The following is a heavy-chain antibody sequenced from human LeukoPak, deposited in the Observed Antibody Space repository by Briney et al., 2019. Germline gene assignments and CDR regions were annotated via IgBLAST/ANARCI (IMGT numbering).Heavy chain of an antibody. CDR3: TRDTTPLDRVDAYDV. Sequence: GGSLRLSCEASGFTFGTYWMSWFRQAPGKGLEWVANIKRGGSDKHYTDSVEGRFTISRDNAKNLLFLQMFSLRGDDTAVYYCTRDTTPLDRVDAYDVWGQGTMVTVSS. CDR1: GFTFGTYW. D-gene: IGHD1-26*01. J-gene: IGHJ3*01. CDR2: IKRGGSDK. V-gene: IGHV3-7*04.